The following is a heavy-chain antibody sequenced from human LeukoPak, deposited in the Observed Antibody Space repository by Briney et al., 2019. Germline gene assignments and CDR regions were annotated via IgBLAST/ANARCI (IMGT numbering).Heavy chain of an antibody. V-gene: IGHV1-2*02. Sequence: ASVKVFCQASGYTFTDYYIHWVRQAPGHGPEWMGLIITYSGDTHYAQAFQGRATITRDTAISTAYMELSGLRSDDTAVYYCARTLVSAGTDYWGQGTLVTVSS. CDR1: GYTFTDYY. J-gene: IGHJ4*02. D-gene: IGHD6-13*01. CDR2: IITYSGDT. CDR3: ARTLVSAGTDY.